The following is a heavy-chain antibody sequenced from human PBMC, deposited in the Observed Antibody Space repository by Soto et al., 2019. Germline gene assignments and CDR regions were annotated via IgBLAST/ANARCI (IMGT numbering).Heavy chain of an antibody. D-gene: IGHD6-13*01. J-gene: IGHJ6*02. V-gene: IGHV5-51*01. Sequence: PGESLKISCKGSGYSFPSYWIGWVRQMPGNGLEWMGVIYPGDSDTRYSPSFQGQVTISADKSISTAYLQWSSLKASDTAMYYCAISYIAAANWGGMDVWGQGTTVTVSS. CDR2: IYPGDSDT. CDR1: GYSFPSYW. CDR3: AISYIAAANWGGMDV.